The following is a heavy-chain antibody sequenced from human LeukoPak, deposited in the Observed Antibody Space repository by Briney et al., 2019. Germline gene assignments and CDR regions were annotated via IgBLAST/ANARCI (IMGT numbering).Heavy chain of an antibody. J-gene: IGHJ4*02. CDR3: ARRAGAYPHPYDY. CDR1: GFTVSSNS. Sequence: PGGSLRLSCTVSGFTVSSNSMSWVRQAPGKGLEWVSFIYSDNTHYSDSVKGRFTISRDNSKNTLYLRMNSLRAEDTAVYYCARRAGAYPHPYDYWGQGTLVTVSS. D-gene: IGHD3-16*01. V-gene: IGHV3-53*01. CDR2: IYSDNT.